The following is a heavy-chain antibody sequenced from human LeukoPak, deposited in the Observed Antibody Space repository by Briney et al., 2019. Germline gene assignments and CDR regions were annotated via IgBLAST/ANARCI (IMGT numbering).Heavy chain of an antibody. CDR1: GFTFSDYY. CDR3: ARDLQQLFYYYMDV. J-gene: IGHJ6*03. CDR2: ISSSSSYI. V-gene: IGHV3-11*06. Sequence: SGGSLRLSCAASGFTFSDYYMSWIRQAPGKGLEWVSYISSSSSYIYYADSVKGRFTISRDNAKNSLYLQMNSLRAEDTAVYYCARDLQQLFYYYMDVWGKGTTVTVSS. D-gene: IGHD6-13*01.